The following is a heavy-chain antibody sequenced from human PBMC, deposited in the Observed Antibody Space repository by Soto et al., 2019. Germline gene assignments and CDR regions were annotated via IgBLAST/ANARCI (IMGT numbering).Heavy chain of an antibody. J-gene: IGHJ5*02. CDR1: GFTFGDYA. V-gene: IGHV3-49*03. Sequence: GGSLRLSCTASGFTFGDYAMSWFCQAPGKGLEWVGFIRSKAYGGTTEYAASVKGRFTISRDDSKSIAYLQMNSLKTEDTAVYYCTTILIAVAGTNWFDPWGQGTLVTVSS. CDR3: TTILIAVAGTNWFDP. D-gene: IGHD6-19*01. CDR2: IRSKAYGGTT.